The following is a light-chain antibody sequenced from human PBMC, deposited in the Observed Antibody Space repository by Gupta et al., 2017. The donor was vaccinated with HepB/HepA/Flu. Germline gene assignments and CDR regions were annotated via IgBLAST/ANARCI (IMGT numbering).Light chain of an antibody. CDR1: QSVSSS. J-gene: IGKJ2*01. Sequence: EIVMTQSPATLSVSPGERATLSCRASQSVSSSLAWYQQKAGQAPRLLIHGASTRATGIPATFSGSGSGTEFTLTISSLQSEDFAVYYCQQYNNWPLTFGQGTKLEIK. CDR2: GAS. CDR3: QQYNNWPLT. V-gene: IGKV3-15*01.